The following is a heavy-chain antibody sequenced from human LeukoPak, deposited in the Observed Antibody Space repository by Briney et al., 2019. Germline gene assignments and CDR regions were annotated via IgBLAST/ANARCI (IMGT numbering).Heavy chain of an antibody. J-gene: IGHJ4*02. CDR3: ARGGKRITIFGVVIITPPTGVYFDY. V-gene: IGHV4-34*01. D-gene: IGHD3-3*01. CDR2: INHSGST. CDR1: GGSFSGYY. Sequence: PSETLSLTCAVYGGSFSGYYWSWIRQPPGKGLEWIGEINHSGSTNYNPSLKSRVTISVDTSKNQFSLKLSSVTAADTAVYYCARGGKRITIFGVVIITPPTGVYFDYWGQGTLVTVSS.